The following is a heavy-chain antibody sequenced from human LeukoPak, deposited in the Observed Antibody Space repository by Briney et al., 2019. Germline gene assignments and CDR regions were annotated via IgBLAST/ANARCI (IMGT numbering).Heavy chain of an antibody. J-gene: IGHJ4*02. Sequence: PGGSLRLSCAASGFTFSSYAMSWVPQAPRKGLEWGSAISGSGGSTYYADSVKGRFTISRDNSKNTLYLQMNSLRDEDTAVYYCAKGVAGLDYWGQGTLVTVSS. D-gene: IGHD6-19*01. V-gene: IGHV3-23*01. CDR1: GFTFSSYA. CDR2: ISGSGGST. CDR3: AKGVAGLDY.